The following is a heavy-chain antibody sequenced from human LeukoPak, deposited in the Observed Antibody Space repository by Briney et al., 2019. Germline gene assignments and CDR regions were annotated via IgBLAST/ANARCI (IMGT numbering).Heavy chain of an antibody. CDR2: IYTSGST. J-gene: IGHJ4*02. Sequence: SETLSLTCTVSGGSISSSSYYWGWIRQPPGKGLEWIGRIYTSGSTNYNPSLKSRVTMPVDTSKNQFSLKLSSVTAADTAVYYCARVSCSSSCCDFDYWGQGTLVTVSS. V-gene: IGHV4-39*07. CDR3: ARVSCSSSCCDFDY. D-gene: IGHD6-13*01. CDR1: GGSISSSSYY.